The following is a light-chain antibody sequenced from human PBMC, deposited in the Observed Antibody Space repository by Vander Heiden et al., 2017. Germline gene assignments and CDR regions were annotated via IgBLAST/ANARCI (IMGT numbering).Light chain of an antibody. J-gene: IGKJ2*01. CDR1: QRVSSY. CDR2: DAS. CDR3: QHRSNWPRYT. V-gene: IGKV3-11*01. Sequence: EVLLTDPAATLSLSPGERATLSCRASQRVSSYLAWYQPKPGQAPRLLIYDASNRATVIPARSRRSACGTDLTLTISSPAPEDFAIYYCQHRSNWPRYTFGQGTKLEIK.